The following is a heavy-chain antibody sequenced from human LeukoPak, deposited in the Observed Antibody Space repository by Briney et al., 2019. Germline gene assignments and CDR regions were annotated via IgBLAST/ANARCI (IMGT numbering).Heavy chain of an antibody. V-gene: IGHV3-7*03. CDR1: GFALSSHW. Sequence: PGGSLRLSCAASGFALSSHWMTWVRQVPGRGPEWVANVNRDGSETYYLDSVKGRFTISKNSAKNSLYLQMNTLRVEDTAMYYCASLDTAKQPLANHWGQGTLVTVSS. CDR3: ASLDTAKQPLANH. J-gene: IGHJ5*02. CDR2: VNRDGSET. D-gene: IGHD5-18*01.